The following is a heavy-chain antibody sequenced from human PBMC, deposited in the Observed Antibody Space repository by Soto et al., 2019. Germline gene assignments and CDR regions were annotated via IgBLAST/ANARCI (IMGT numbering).Heavy chain of an antibody. CDR3: ARDRVAATSTSGF. J-gene: IGHJ4*02. CDR2: ISAYNGNT. V-gene: IGHV1-18*01. Sequence: QVQLVQSGAEVKKPGASVKVSCKASGYTFTSYGITWVRQAPGQGLEWMGWISAYNGNTEFAQNLQGRVALTTDDSTSTAYMELRSLISDDTAVYYCARDRVAATSTSGFWGQGTQVTVS. CDR1: GYTFTSYG. D-gene: IGHD6-13*01.